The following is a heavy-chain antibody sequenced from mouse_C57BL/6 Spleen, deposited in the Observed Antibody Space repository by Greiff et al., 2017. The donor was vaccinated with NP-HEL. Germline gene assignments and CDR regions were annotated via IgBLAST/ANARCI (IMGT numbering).Heavy chain of an antibody. CDR1: GYSFTSSY. CDR3: ARSPHYGSSYYFDY. D-gene: IGHD1-1*01. J-gene: IGHJ2*01. CDR2: LYPGSGNT. Sequence: QVQLQQSGPELVKPGASVKISCKASGYSFTSSYIHWVKQRPGQGLEWIGWLYPGSGNTKYNEKFKGKGALTDDTSSSTAYMQLSRLTSEDSAVYYCARSPHYGSSYYFDYWGQGTTLTVSS. V-gene: IGHV1-66*01.